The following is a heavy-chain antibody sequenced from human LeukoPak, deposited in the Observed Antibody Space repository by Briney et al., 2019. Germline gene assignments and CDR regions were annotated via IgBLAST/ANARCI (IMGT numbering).Heavy chain of an antibody. J-gene: IGHJ4*02. CDR1: GGSISSYY. CDR3: ARGKGYFDY. V-gene: IGHV4-59*01. CDR2: IYYSGST. Sequence: SEILSLTCTVSGGSISSYYWSWIRQPPGKGLEWIGYIYYSGSTNYNPSLKSRVTISVDTSKNQFSLNLKSVTAADTAVYYCARGKGYFDYWGQGTLVTVSS.